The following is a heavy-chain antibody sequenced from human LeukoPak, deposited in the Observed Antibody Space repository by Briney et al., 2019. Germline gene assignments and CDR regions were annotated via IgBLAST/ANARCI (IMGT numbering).Heavy chain of an antibody. CDR3: EAGGGGMDV. CDR2: IKQDGSEK. V-gene: IGHV3-7*03. D-gene: IGHD2-15*01. J-gene: IGHJ6*02. CDR1: GFTFSSYW. Sequence: PGGSLRLSCAASGFTFSSYWTSWVRQAPGKGLEWVANIKQDGSEKSYVDSVKGRFTISRYNAKNSLYLQMNSLRAEDTAVYYCEAGGGGMDVWGQGTTVTVSS.